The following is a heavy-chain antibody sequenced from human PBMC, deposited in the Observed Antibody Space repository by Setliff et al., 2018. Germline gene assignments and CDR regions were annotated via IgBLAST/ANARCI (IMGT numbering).Heavy chain of an antibody. Sequence: PSETLSLTCGASGGSFSDYYWSWIRQTPGKGLEWIGEINHSGSTKCNPSLKSRVTLSVDTPKNQFSLELTSVTAADTAVYYCARGIGGYCSSMSCSNESWPWGQGTLVTVSS. CDR3: ARGIGGYCSSMSCSNESWP. CDR1: GGSFSDYY. CDR2: INHSGST. D-gene: IGHD2-2*01. J-gene: IGHJ5*02. V-gene: IGHV4-34*01.